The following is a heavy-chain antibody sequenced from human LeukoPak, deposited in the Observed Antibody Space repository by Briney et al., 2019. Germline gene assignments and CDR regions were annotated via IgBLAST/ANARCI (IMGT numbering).Heavy chain of an antibody. CDR1: GFTFSDYY. V-gene: IGHV3-11*01. CDR2: ITSTGSTK. D-gene: IGHD4-17*01. J-gene: IGHJ4*02. CDR3: ARGGKTTVTY. Sequence: PGGSLRLSCAASGFTFSDYYMTWIRQAPGKGLEWISYITSTGSTKYYADSVKGRFTISRDNAKDSLYLQMSSLRVEDTAVYYCARGGKTTVTYWGQGTLVTVSS.